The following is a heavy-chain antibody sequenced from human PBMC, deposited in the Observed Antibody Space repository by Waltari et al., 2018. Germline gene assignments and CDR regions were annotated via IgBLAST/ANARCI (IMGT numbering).Heavy chain of an antibody. Sequence: QLQLQESGPGLVKPSETLSLTCPVSGGSLSSSRYYWGWIRQPPGKGLEWIGSIYYSGSTYYNPSLKSRVTISVDTSKNQFSLKLSSVTAADTAVYYCARDLTKTRWFRDPSGAFDIWGQGTMVTVSS. CDR2: IYYSGST. CDR3: ARDLTKTRWFRDPSGAFDI. CDR1: GGSLSSSRYY. D-gene: IGHD3-10*01. J-gene: IGHJ3*02. V-gene: IGHV4-39*07.